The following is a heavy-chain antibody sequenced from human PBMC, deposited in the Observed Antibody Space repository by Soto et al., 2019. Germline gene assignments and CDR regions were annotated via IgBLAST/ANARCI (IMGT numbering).Heavy chain of an antibody. CDR3: ARSKGYYDYIWWSYRQYYYYMDV. Sequence: QVQLQESGPGLVKPSETLSLTCTVSGGSISSYYWSWIRQPPGKGLEWIGYIYYSGSTNYNPSLSSRVTISVDTSKNQFSLKLSSVTAADTAVYYCARSKGYYDYIWWSYRQYYYYMDVWGKGTTVTVSS. V-gene: IGHV4-59*01. D-gene: IGHD3-16*02. J-gene: IGHJ6*03. CDR2: IYYSGST. CDR1: GGSISSYY.